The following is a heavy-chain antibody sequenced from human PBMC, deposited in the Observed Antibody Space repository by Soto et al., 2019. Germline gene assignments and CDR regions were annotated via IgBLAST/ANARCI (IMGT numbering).Heavy chain of an antibody. CDR1: NRSFSSNY. D-gene: IGHD3-10*01. CDR3: ARSFMVPVDFFDY. Sequence: SQTLSLTYTVPNRSFSSNYWSWVPQSPGKGLEWIGNSYYSGSTNYNPSLKSRVTMSVDTSKNQFTLKLSSVTAAETGVYFCARSFMVPVDFFDYWGQGTRVIGCS. CDR2: SYYSGST. V-gene: IGHV4-59*01. J-gene: IGHJ4*02.